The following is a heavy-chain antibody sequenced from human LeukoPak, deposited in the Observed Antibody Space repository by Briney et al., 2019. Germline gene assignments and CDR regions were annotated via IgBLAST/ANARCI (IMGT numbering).Heavy chain of an antibody. D-gene: IGHD3-22*01. CDR2: IYYSGST. J-gene: IGHJ4*02. Sequence: SETLSLTCTVSGGSISSGGYYWSWIRQHPGTGLEWIGYIYYSGSTYYNPSLKSRVTISVDTSKNQFSLKLSSVTAADTAVYYCAREDYYDSSGYSIWGQGTLVTVSS. CDR3: AREDYYDSSGYSI. CDR1: GGSISSGGYY. V-gene: IGHV4-31*03.